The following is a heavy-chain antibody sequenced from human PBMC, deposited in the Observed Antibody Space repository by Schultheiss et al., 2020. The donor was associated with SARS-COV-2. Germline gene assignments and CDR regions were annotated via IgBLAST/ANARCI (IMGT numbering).Heavy chain of an antibody. J-gene: IGHJ4*02. Sequence: GGSLRLSCAASGFTFSSYDMHWVRQATGKGLEWVSAIGTAGDTYYPGSVKGRFTISRDNSKNTLYLQMSSLRAEDTAVYYCASRPIYSSGWYKDYWGQGTLVTVSS. V-gene: IGHV3-13*01. CDR3: ASRPIYSSGWYKDY. CDR1: GFTFSSYD. CDR2: IGTAGDT. D-gene: IGHD6-19*01.